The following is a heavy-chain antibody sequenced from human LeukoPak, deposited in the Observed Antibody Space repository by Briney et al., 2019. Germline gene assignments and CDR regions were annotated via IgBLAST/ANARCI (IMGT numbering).Heavy chain of an antibody. CDR2: INHSGST. D-gene: IGHD3-22*01. J-gene: IGHJ6*02. CDR3: ARAYYYDSSGYYGSVRHYYGMDV. CDR1: GGSFSGYY. V-gene: IGHV4-34*01. Sequence: SETLSLTCAVYGGSFSGYYWSWIRQPPGKGLEWSGEINHSGSTNYNPSLKSRVTISVDTSKNQFSLKLSSVTAADTAVYYCARAYYYDSSGYYGSVRHYYGMDVWGQGTTVTVSS.